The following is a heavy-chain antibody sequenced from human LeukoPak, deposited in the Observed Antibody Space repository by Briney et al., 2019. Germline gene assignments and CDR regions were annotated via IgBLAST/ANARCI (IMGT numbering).Heavy chain of an antibody. CDR3: ARDGIASSGWFDATFDY. D-gene: IGHD6-19*01. Sequence: GGSLRLSCAASGFTFKKYWMSWVRQAPGKGLEWVANIKQDGSETYYVDSVKGRFTISRENAENSLYLQMNSLRADDTAVYYCARDGIASSGWFDATFDYWGQGTLVTVSP. CDR2: IKQDGSET. V-gene: IGHV3-7*01. CDR1: GFTFKKYW. J-gene: IGHJ4*02.